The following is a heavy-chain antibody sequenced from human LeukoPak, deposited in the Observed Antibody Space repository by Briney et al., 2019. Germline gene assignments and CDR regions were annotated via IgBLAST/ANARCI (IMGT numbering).Heavy chain of an antibody. V-gene: IGHV3-30*02. D-gene: IGHD3-10*01. CDR2: IRYDGSNK. CDR3: AKDPLLARGGFYPNWFDP. J-gene: IGHJ5*02. Sequence: GGSLRLSCAASGFTFSSYGMHWVRQAPGKGLEWVAFIRYDGSNKYYADSVKGRFTISRDNSKNTLYLQMNSLRAEDTAVYYCAKDPLLARGGFYPNWFDPWGQGTLVTVSS. CDR1: GFTFSSYG.